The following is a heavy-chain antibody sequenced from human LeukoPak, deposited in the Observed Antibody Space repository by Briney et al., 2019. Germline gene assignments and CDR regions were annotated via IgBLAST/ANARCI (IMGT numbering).Heavy chain of an antibody. V-gene: IGHV3-74*01. CDR1: GFTFSSYW. D-gene: IGHD3-22*01. CDR3: AREGYYYDSSGYSYYFDY. CDR2: INSDGSST. Sequence: GGSLRLSCAASGFTFSSYWMHWVRQAPGEGLVWVSRINSDGSSTSYADSVKGRFTISRDNAKNTLYLQMNSLRAEDTAVYYCAREGYYYDSSGYSYYFDYWGQGTLVTVSS. J-gene: IGHJ4*02.